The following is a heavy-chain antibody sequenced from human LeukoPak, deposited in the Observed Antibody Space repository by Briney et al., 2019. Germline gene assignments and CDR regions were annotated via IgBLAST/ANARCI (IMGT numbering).Heavy chain of an antibody. CDR2: ISSGSDRT. CDR3: AKVGGYCSSTSCPYFDY. J-gene: IGHJ4*02. D-gene: IGHD2-2*01. V-gene: IGHV3-23*01. Sequence: GGSLRLSCAASGFTFSNYAMSWVRQAPGKGLEWVSAISSGSDRTNYARSVKGRFTISRDNSKNTPYLQMNSLRAEDTAVYYCAKVGGYCSSTSCPYFDYWGQGTLVTVSS. CDR1: GFTFSNYA.